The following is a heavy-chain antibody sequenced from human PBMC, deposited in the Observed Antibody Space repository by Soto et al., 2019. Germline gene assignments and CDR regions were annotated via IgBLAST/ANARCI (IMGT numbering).Heavy chain of an antibody. V-gene: IGHV3-23*01. CDR3: AKENGFQFVNFGASGFDY. Sequence: EVQLLASGGGLVHPGGALRLSGAASGFRFISKAMTLVRRAPGKGWGGASVISAIGSTTYSPDSLKGGFTISRDNSKNMVYLEINYLRAEDTAVYYCAKENGFQFVNFGASGFDYWGQGSLVSVSS. CDR1: GFRFISKA. J-gene: IGHJ4*02. D-gene: IGHD6-6*01. CDR2: ISAIGSTT.